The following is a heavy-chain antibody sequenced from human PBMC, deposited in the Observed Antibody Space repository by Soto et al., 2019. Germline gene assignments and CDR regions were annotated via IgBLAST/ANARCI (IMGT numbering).Heavy chain of an antibody. V-gene: IGHV3-30*03. Sequence: GGSLRLSCAASGFTFSSYGMHWVRQAPGKGLEWVAVISYDGSNKYYADSVKGRFTISRDNSKNTLYLQMNSLRAEDTAVYYCAIDYYDSSGYYYSYSYGMDVWGQGTTVTVSS. CDR1: GFTFSSYG. CDR2: ISYDGSNK. D-gene: IGHD3-22*01. J-gene: IGHJ6*02. CDR3: AIDYYDSSGYYYSYSYGMDV.